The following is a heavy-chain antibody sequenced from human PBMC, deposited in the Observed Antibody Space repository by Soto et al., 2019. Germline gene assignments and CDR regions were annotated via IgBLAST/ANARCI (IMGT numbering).Heavy chain of an antibody. CDR2: IIPIFDTA. V-gene: IGHV1-69*12. CDR1: GRTFSSYA. J-gene: IGHJ6*02. Sequence: QLQLVQSGAEVKKPGSSMKVSCKASGRTFSSYAISWVRQAPGQGLERMGGIIPIFDTADYAQKFQGRVTITADESTSTAYMELSSLRSEDTAVYYCASPPIVATIVNYYYGMDVWGQGTTVTVSS. D-gene: IGHD5-12*01. CDR3: ASPPIVATIVNYYYGMDV.